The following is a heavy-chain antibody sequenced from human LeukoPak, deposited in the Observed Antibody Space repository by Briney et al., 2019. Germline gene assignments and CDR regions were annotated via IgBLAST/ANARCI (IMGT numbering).Heavy chain of an antibody. Sequence: SETLSLTCTVSGGSISSGSYYWSWIRQPAGKGLEWIGRIYTSGSTNYNPSLKSRVTISVDTSKNQFSLKLSSVTAADTAVYYCAREIPSRFLYGVHSYFDLWGRGTLVTVSS. CDR1: GGSISSGSYY. V-gene: IGHV4-61*02. CDR2: IYTSGST. J-gene: IGHJ2*01. D-gene: IGHD4-17*01. CDR3: AREIPSRFLYGVHSYFDL.